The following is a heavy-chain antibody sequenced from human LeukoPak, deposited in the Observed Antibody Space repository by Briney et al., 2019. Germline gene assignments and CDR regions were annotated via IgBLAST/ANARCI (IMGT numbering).Heavy chain of an antibody. D-gene: IGHD3-16*01. J-gene: IGHJ5*02. CDR1: GFNFGDYG. CDR2: IRDKSHGGTT. CDR3: TRFMIGMLGNDWFDP. V-gene: IGHV3-49*03. Sequence: GRSLRLSCTASGFNFGDYGLSWFRQAPGKGLEWVGFIRDKSHGGTTEYAASLEGRFTISREDSKTIAYLQMKSLKMEDTAVYYCTRFMIGMLGNDWFDPWGQGTLVTVSS.